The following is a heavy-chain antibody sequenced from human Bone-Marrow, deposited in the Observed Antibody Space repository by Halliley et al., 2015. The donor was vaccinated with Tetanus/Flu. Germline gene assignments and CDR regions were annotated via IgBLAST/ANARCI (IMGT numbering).Heavy chain of an antibody. CDR2: EK. J-gene: IGHJ6*02. D-gene: IGHD2-2*01. Sequence: EKYYVDSGKGRFPVSRDNAKKSLYLQMDSLRAEDTAVYYCAREKFGSCTRSSCHYYYYGMDVWGQGTTVTVSS. V-gene: IGHV3-7*03. CDR3: AREKFGSCTRSSCHYYYYGMDV.